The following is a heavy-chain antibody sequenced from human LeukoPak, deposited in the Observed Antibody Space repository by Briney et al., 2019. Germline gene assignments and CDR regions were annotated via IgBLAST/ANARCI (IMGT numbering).Heavy chain of an antibody. CDR2: VHYSGST. D-gene: IGHD3-10*01. V-gene: IGHV4-59*12. CDR3: AGLITMVRGVIKDY. J-gene: IGHJ4*02. CDR1: AGSIKSFY. Sequence: SETLSLTCTVSAGSIKSFYWSWIRQSPGKGLEWIGHVHYSGSTTYNPSLKSRVTISVDTSKNQFSLNLSSVTAADTAVYYCAGLITMVRGVIKDYWGQGTLVTVSS.